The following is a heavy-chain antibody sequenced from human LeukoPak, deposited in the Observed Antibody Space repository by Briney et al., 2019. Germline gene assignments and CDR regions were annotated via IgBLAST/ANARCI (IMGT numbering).Heavy chain of an antibody. CDR3: ARGGGGVPYYDFWSGPNNWFDP. D-gene: IGHD3-3*01. CDR2: MNPNSGNT. J-gene: IGHJ5*02. Sequence: ASVKVSCKASGYTFTSYDINWVRQATGQGLEWMGWMNPNSGNTGYAQKFQGRVTITRNTSISTAYMELSSLRSEDTAVYYCARGGGGVPYYDFWSGPNNWFDPWGQGTLVTVSS. V-gene: IGHV1-8*03. CDR1: GYTFTSYD.